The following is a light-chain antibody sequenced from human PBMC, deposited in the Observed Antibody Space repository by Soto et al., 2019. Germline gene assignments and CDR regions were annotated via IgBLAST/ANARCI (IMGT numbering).Light chain of an antibody. CDR3: QQSYSTPRT. CDR2: AAS. CDR1: PSISNY. V-gene: IGKV1-39*01. Sequence: DIPMTQSPSSLSASVGDRVTITCRANPSISNYLNWYQQKPGKAPKHLIYAASSLQSGVPTRFSGSGSGTDFTLAISSLQPEYFANYYCQQSYSTPRTFGQGTKLEIK. J-gene: IGKJ2*02.